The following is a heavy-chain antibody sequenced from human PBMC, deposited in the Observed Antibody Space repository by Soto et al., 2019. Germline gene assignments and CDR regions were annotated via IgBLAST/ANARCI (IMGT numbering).Heavy chain of an antibody. V-gene: IGHV1-69*15. CDR2: IIPIFGTT. CDR3: AKSPDPYSSSHYYYYGMEV. CDR1: GGTFSSYA. J-gene: IGHJ6*02. D-gene: IGHD6-6*01. Sequence: QVQLVQSVAEVKKPGSSVKVSCKASGGTFSSYAITWVRQAPGQGLEWMGRIIPIFGTTNYAQKFQGRVTITADESTSTADMDLSSLRSADTAVYYCAKSPDPYSSSHYYYYGMEVWGQGTTVTVSS.